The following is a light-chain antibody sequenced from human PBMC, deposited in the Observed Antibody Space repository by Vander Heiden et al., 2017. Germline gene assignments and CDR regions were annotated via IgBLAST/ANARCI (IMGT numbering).Light chain of an antibody. V-gene: IGKV1-5*03. CDR2: RGT. J-gene: IGKJ2*01. CDR3: QQYNTYPYT. Sequence: IQMTQSPTTLSASVGDRVTITCRASQIINNKLAWFQQKAGKAPKLLMYRGTNLQSGVPSRFSGNASGTEFILTISSLQPDDFASFYCQQYNTYPYTFGQGTKLEIK. CDR1: QIINNK.